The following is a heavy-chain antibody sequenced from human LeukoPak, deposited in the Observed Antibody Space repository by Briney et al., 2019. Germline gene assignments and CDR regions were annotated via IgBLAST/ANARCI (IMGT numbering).Heavy chain of an antibody. D-gene: IGHD2-2*01. CDR3: ATLVVPAANRGV. Sequence: GASVKVSCKVSGDILTELSIHWVRQTPGKGFEWMGGFDPAAGTTVYAQTFQDRIIMTEDTSTGTTYVELGSLTSDDTVIYYSATLVVPAANRGVWGQGTLVTVSS. V-gene: IGHV1-24*01. CDR2: FDPAAGTT. J-gene: IGHJ4*02. CDR1: GDILTELS.